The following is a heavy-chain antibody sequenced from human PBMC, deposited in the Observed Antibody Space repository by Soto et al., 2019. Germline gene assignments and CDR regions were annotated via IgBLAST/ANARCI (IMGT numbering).Heavy chain of an antibody. Sequence: QVTLKESGPVLVKPTETLTLTCTVSGFSLSNARMGVSWIRQPPGKALEWLAHIFSNDEKSYSTSLKSRLTISNDTSKSQVVLTMTNMDPVDTATYYCARVLGYCSGGSCYYYYGMDVWGQGTTVTVSS. CDR3: ARVLGYCSGGSCYYYYGMDV. D-gene: IGHD2-15*01. CDR2: IFSNDEK. J-gene: IGHJ6*02. V-gene: IGHV2-26*01. CDR1: GFSLSNARMG.